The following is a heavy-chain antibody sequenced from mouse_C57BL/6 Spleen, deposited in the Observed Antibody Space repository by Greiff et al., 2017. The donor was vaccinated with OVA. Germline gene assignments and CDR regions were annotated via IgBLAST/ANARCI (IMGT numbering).Heavy chain of an antibody. CDR2: ISNGGGST. V-gene: IGHV5-12*01. CDR3: ARHDGYYGAMDY. Sequence: DVKLVESGGGLVQPGGSLKLSCAASGFTFSDYYMYWVRQTPEKRLEWVAYISNGGGSTYYPDTVKGRFTISRDNAKNTLYLQMSRLKSEDTAMYYCARHDGYYGAMDYWGQGTSVTVSS. D-gene: IGHD2-3*01. CDR1: GFTFSDYY. J-gene: IGHJ4*01.